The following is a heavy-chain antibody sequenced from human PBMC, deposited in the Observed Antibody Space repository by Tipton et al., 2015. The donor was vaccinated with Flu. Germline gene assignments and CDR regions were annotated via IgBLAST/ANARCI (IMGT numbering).Heavy chain of an antibody. CDR3: GRGMNSGLVDV. V-gene: IGHV3-64*02. CDR1: GFTFSDYA. D-gene: IGHD2/OR15-2a*01. Sequence: SLRLSCAASGFTFSDYAMHWVRQAPGKGLEYVSAISSNGDNTYYADSVKGRFTISRDNSKNTLYLQMGSLRGDDMAVYYCGRGMNSGLVDVWGQGTTVTVSS. CDR2: ISSNGDNT. J-gene: IGHJ6*02.